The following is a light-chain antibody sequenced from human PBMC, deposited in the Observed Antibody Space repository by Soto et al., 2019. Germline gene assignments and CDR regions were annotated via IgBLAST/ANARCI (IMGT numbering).Light chain of an antibody. CDR2: AAS. V-gene: IGKV1-9*01. Sequence: DIPLTQSPSFLSASVGDRVTITCRASQGISSYLAWYQQKPGKAPKLLIYAASTLQRGVPSRFSGSGSGTEFTLTISSLQPEDFATYYCQQLNSYPFLTFGGGTKVEIK. CDR1: QGISSY. CDR3: QQLNSYPFLT. J-gene: IGKJ4*01.